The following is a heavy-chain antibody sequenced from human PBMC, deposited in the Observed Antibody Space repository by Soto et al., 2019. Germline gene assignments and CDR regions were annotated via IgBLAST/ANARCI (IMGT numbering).Heavy chain of an antibody. D-gene: IGHD3-10*01. Sequence: QVQLVQSGAEVKKPGSSVSVSCKASGGTFSSYVISWVRQAPGQGLEWMGGIIPIFGSANYAQKFQGRVTITEDASTTTAYMALGSLRSEGTAMYCCASGGERFVGDFWGEGSLVPVSS. CDR1: GGTFSSYV. J-gene: IGHJ4*02. CDR3: ASGGERFVGDF. V-gene: IGHV1-69*12. CDR2: IIPIFGSA.